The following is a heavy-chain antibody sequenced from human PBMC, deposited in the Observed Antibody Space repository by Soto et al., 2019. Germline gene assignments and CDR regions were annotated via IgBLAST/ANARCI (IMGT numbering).Heavy chain of an antibody. CDR1: KGTFSSYT. CDR2: IIPILGIA. V-gene: IGHV1-69*02. CDR3: AAVAGTDGWFDP. Sequence: QVQLVQSGAEVKKPGSPVKVSCKASKGTFSSYTISWVRQAPGQGLEWMGRIIPILGIANYAQKFQGRVTITADKSTSTAYMELSSLRSEDTAVYYCAAVAGTDGWFDPWGQGTLVTVSS. J-gene: IGHJ5*02. D-gene: IGHD6-19*01.